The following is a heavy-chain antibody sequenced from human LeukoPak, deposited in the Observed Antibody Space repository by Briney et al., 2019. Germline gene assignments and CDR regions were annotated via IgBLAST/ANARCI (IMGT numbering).Heavy chain of an antibody. D-gene: IGHD3-10*01. CDR2: INHSGST. V-gene: IGHV4-34*01. J-gene: IGHJ6*03. CDR1: GGSFSGYY. Sequence: SETLSLTCAVYGGSFSGYYWSWIRQPPGKGLEWIGEINHSGSTNYNPSLKSRVTISVDTSKNQFSLKLSSVTATDTAVYYCARRKGFRGYYYMDVWGKGTTVTVSS. CDR3: ARRKGFRGYYYMDV.